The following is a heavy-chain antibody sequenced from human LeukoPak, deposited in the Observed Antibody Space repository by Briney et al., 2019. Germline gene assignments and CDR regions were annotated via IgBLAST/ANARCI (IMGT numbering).Heavy chain of an antibody. V-gene: IGHV1-69*05. J-gene: IGHJ1*01. D-gene: IGHD2-15*01. CDR1: GGTFSSYA. CDR2: IIPIFGTA. CDR3: ARFPFNCSGGSCYSGAEYFQH. Sequence: SVEVSCKASGGTFSSYAISWVRQAPGQGLEWMGGIIPIFGTANYAWKFQGRVTITTDESTSTAYMELSSLRSEDTAVYYCARFPFNCSGGSCYSGAEYFQHWGQGTLVTVSS.